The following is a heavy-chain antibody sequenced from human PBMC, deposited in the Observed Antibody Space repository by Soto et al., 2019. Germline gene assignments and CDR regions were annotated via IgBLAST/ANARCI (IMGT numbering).Heavy chain of an antibody. Sequence: GESLKISCKDYGYSFTNNWIAWVRQMPGKGLEWMGSIYPGDSDTRYSPSFEGQVTISADQAIDTAYLQWSSLKASDTAMYYCARVPLYCTNGVCHFDWLGQRTLVTGSS. V-gene: IGHV5-51*01. J-gene: IGHJ4*02. CDR2: IYPGDSDT. CDR1: GYSFTNNW. D-gene: IGHD2-8*01. CDR3: ARVPLYCTNGVCHFDW.